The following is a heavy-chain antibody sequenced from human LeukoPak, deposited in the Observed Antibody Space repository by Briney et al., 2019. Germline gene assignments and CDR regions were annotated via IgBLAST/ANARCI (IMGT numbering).Heavy chain of an antibody. J-gene: IGHJ6*02. Sequence: GGSLRLSCAASGFTVSSNYMSWVRQAPGKGLEWVSVIYSGGSTYYADSVKGRFTISRDNSKNTLYLQMNSLRAEDTAVYYCARVRLVQYYYCGMDVWGQGTTVTVSS. V-gene: IGHV3-53*01. CDR2: IYSGGST. CDR3: ARVRLVQYYYCGMDV. D-gene: IGHD6-6*01. CDR1: GFTVSSNY.